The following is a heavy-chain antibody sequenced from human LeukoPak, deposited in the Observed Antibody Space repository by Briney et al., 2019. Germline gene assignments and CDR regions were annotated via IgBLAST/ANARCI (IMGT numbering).Heavy chain of an antibody. CDR1: GGTFSSYA. CDR3: AYEILGFHDFWSGYASSGMDV. J-gene: IGHJ6*02. V-gene: IGHV1-69*04. CDR2: IIPILGIA. D-gene: IGHD3-3*01. Sequence: SVKVSCKASGGTFSSYAISWVRQAPGQGLEWMGRIIPILGIANYAQKFQGRVTITADKSTSTAYMELSSLRSENTAVYYCAYEILGFHDFWSGYASSGMDVWGQGTTVTVPS.